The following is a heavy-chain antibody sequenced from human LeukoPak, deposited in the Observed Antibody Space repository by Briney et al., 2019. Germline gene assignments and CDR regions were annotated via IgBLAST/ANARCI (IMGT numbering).Heavy chain of an antibody. Sequence: PGGSLRLSCAASGLIFSTYWMSWVRQAPGKGLEWVANIKQDGSEKYYVDSVEGRFTISRDNAKNSLYLQMNSLRGEVTAVYYCASDRSMSGPPFSNWFDPWGQGTLVTVSS. J-gene: IGHJ5*02. CDR3: ASDRSMSGPPFSNWFDP. V-gene: IGHV3-7*01. D-gene: IGHD2/OR15-2a*01. CDR1: GLIFSTYW. CDR2: IKQDGSEK.